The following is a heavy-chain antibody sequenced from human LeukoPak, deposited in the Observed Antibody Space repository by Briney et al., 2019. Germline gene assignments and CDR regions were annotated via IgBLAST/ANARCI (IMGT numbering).Heavy chain of an antibody. J-gene: IGHJ4*02. CDR1: GFTFSSFA. D-gene: IGHD3-22*01. CDR3: ARDTPRSYDSSGYWEYFDY. CDR2: ISYGGRNK. Sequence: GGSLRLSCAASGFTFSSFAMHWLRQAPGKGLEGGAVISYGGRNKYYADSVKGRFTISRDNSKNTLYLQMNSLRAEDTAVYYCARDTPRSYDSSGYWEYFDYWGQGTLATVSP. V-gene: IGHV3-30*04.